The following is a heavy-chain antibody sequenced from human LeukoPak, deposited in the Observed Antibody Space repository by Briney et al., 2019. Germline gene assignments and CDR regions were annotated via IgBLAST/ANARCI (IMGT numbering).Heavy chain of an antibody. CDR1: GFTFSSYE. CDR2: ISTSGDNI. CDR3: AREGHRGYGFDY. D-gene: IGHD5-12*01. V-gene: IGHV3-48*03. Sequence: QSGGSLRLSCAAAGFTFSSYEMNWVRQAPGKGLEWVSYISTSGDNIYYADSVRGRFTISRDNAKNSLSLQMNSLRAEDTAIYYCAREGHRGYGFDYRGQGTLVSVSS. J-gene: IGHJ4*02.